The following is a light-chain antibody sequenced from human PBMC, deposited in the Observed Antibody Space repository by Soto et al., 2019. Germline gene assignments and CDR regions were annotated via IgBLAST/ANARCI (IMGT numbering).Light chain of an antibody. CDR2: HAS. V-gene: IGKV1-5*01. CDR3: QQYYRSCT. Sequence: DILLTQSPSTLSASVGDRVTITCRASQSVTDWLAWYQQKPGKAPKLLIYHASSLQSGVPSRFSGSGSGTEFSLTFSSLQPDDVATYYCQQYYRSCTFGQGTKVEIK. CDR1: QSVTDW. J-gene: IGKJ2*02.